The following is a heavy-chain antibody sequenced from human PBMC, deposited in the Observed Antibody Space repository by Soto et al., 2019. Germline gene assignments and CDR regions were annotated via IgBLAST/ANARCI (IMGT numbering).Heavy chain of an antibody. Sequence: QVQLQESGPGLVKPSQTLSLTCTVSGGSIGSGGYYWSWIRQHPGKGLEWIGYIYYSGSTYYNPSLKRRVTRSVDTSKNQFSLKLSSVTAADTAVYYCARDRGGNSGYFDYWGQGTLVTVSS. J-gene: IGHJ4*02. CDR3: ARDRGGNSGYFDY. CDR2: IYYSGST. D-gene: IGHD2-21*02. V-gene: IGHV4-31*03. CDR1: GGSIGSGGYY.